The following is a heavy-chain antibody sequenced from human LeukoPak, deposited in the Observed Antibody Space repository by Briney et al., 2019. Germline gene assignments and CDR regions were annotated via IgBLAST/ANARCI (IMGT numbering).Heavy chain of an antibody. CDR2: IYYSGST. V-gene: IGHV4-59*08. CDR3: ARNGGGWSFDY. Sequence: PSETLSLTCTVSGGSISSYYWSWIRQPPGKGLEWIGYIYYSGSTNYNPSLKSRVTISIDTSKNQFSLNLNSVTAADTAVYYCARNGGGWSFDYWGQGTLVTVSS. CDR1: GGSISSYY. D-gene: IGHD6-19*01. J-gene: IGHJ4*02.